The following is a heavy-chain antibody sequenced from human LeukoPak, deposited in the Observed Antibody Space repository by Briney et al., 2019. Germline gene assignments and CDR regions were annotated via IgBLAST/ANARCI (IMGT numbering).Heavy chain of an antibody. CDR3: ARENAYCSSTSCALDV. V-gene: IGHV4-59*06. CDR2: IYYSGST. CDR1: GGSISSYY. J-gene: IGHJ6*02. Sequence: SETLSLTCTVSGGSISSYYWSWIRQHPGKGLEWIGYIYYSGSTYYNPSLKSRVTISVDTSKNQFSLKLSSVTAADTAVYYCARENAYCSSTSCALDVWGQGTTVTVSS. D-gene: IGHD2-2*01.